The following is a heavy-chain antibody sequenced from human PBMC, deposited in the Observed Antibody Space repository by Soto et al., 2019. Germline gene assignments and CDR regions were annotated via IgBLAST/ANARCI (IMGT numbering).Heavy chain of an antibody. CDR1: GFPFTTVW. Sequence: EVQLVESGGGLVKPGESLRLSCVASGFPFTTVWMNWVRQAPGKGPEWLGRVKTKAEGATTDYAAPAKGRFTILRDDSINTVYLQMTSLRIEDTALYYCTSRIRMTNDNWGQGTLVTVSS. V-gene: IGHV3-15*07. D-gene: IGHD1-20*01. J-gene: IGHJ4*02. CDR2: VKTKAEGATT. CDR3: TSRIRMTNDN.